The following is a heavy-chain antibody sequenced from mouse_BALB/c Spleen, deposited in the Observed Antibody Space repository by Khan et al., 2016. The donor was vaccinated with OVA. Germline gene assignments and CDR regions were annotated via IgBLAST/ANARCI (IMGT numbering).Heavy chain of an antibody. V-gene: IGHV3-6*02. CDR3: ARGGSSGPAWFAY. CDR2: IRYDGNS. CDR1: GYSITSGYF. Sequence: EVQLQESGPGLVKPSQSLSLTCSVTGYSITSGYFWNWIRQFPGNKLEWMGYIRYDGNSNYNPSLKNRISITRDTSKNQFFLKLNSVTPEDTATYYCARGGSSGPAWFAYCGQGTLVTVSA. J-gene: IGHJ3*01. D-gene: IGHD3-1*01.